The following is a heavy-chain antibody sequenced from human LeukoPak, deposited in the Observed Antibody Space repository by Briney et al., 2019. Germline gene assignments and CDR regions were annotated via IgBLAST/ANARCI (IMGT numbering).Heavy chain of an antibody. CDR1: GFTFNTFP. CDR3: ARHWNMDV. CDR2: ISNDGSNE. Sequence: GSLRLSCAGSGFTFNTFPMYWVRQAPGKGLEWVAFISNDGSNEYYADSVKGRFTISRDNSKNTLYLQMNSLKAEDTAVYYCARHWNMDVWGQGTTVTVSS. J-gene: IGHJ6*02. V-gene: IGHV3-30-3*01. D-gene: IGHD1-1*01.